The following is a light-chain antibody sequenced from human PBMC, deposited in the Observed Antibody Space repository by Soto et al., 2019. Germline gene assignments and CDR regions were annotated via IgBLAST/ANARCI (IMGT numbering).Light chain of an antibody. CDR3: QLCGSSPPFT. Sequence: EIVLTQSPGTLSLSPGERATLSCRASQSVGSRDLAWYQQKPGQAPRLLIYDASSRATGIPDRFSGSGSGTDFTLTISRLEPEDFAVYYSQLCGSSPPFTFGPGTKVEIK. V-gene: IGKV3-20*01. CDR1: QSVGSRD. CDR2: DAS. J-gene: IGKJ3*01.